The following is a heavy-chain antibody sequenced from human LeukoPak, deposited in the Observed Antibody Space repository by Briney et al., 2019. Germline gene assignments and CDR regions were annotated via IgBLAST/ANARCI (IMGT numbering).Heavy chain of an antibody. D-gene: IGHD2-15*01. Sequence: KSSETLSLTCTVSGGSISSYYWSWIRQPPGKGLEWIGYIYYSGSTNYNPSLKSRVTISVDTSKNQFSLKLSSVTAADTAVYYCARAFTYCSGGSCYNDAFDIWGQGTMVTVSS. CDR1: GGSISSYY. V-gene: IGHV4-59*01. CDR2: IYYSGST. CDR3: ARAFTYCSGGSCYNDAFDI. J-gene: IGHJ3*02.